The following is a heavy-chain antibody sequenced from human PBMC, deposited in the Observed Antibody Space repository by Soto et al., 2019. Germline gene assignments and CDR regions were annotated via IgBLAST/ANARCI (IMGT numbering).Heavy chain of an antibody. J-gene: IGHJ4*02. CDR2: IYHSGST. D-gene: IGHD4-17*01. Sequence: QLRLQESGSGLVKPSQTLSLTCAVSGGSISSGGYSWSWIRQPPGKGLEWIGYIYHSGSTYYNPSLKSRVTISVDRSKNQFSLKLSSVTAADTAVYYCARGGKTVTTFDYWGQGTLVTVSS. V-gene: IGHV4-30-2*01. CDR1: GGSISSGGYS. CDR3: ARGGKTVTTFDY.